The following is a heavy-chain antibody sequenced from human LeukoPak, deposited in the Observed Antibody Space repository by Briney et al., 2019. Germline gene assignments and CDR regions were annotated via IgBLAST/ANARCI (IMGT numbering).Heavy chain of an antibody. Sequence: PGGSLRLSCAASGFTFSSYAMHGVRKAPGKGLKGVAVISYDGSNKYYADSVKGRFTISRDNSKNTLYLQMNSLRAEDTAVYYCARDSDSNQDYYYMDVWGKGTTVTVSS. V-gene: IGHV3-30*01. CDR3: ARDSDSNQDYYYMDV. CDR2: ISYDGSNK. CDR1: GFTFSSYA. D-gene: IGHD4-11*01. J-gene: IGHJ6*03.